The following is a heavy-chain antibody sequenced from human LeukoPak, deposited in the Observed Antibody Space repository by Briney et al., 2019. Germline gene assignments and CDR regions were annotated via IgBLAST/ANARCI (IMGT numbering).Heavy chain of an antibody. CDR2: IASGGST. D-gene: IGHD3/OR15-3a*01. Sequence: PGGSLGLSCAASGFTLSSYAMTWVRQAPGKGLEWVSAIASGGSTYYADSVKGRFTISRDNSKNTLYLQMNSLRVEDTAVYYCTRGSSRTGYNCWGQGVLVTVSS. V-gene: IGHV3-23*01. CDR1: GFTLSSYA. J-gene: IGHJ4*02. CDR3: TRGSSRTGYNC.